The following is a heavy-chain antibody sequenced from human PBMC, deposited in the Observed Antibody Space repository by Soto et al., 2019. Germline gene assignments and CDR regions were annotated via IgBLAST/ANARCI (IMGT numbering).Heavy chain of an antibody. V-gene: IGHV4-4*07. J-gene: IGHJ4*02. CDR3: VTDGPTTLRDCFEY. CDR2: IYATGTT. CDR1: GASISGFY. D-gene: IGHD3-16*01. Sequence: PSETLSLTCTVSGASISGFYWSWIWKSAGKGLEWIGVIYATGTTDYNPSLKIRGMMSVDTSKKQFSLKLRSVTAAATAVSHCVTDGPTTLRDCFEYWGQGISVTVSS.